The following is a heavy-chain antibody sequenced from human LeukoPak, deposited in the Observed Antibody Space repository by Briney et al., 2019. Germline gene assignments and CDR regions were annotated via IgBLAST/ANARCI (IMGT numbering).Heavy chain of an antibody. J-gene: IGHJ2*01. CDR1: GASISSGSYS. Sequence: PSETLSLTCAVSGASISSGSYSWSRIRQPPGKGLEWIGYISHSGNTYYNPSLKSRVTISVDKSKNQFSLKLTSVTVADTAVYYCARYSSTWPYWYFDLWGRGTLVTVSS. CDR2: ISHSGNT. CDR3: ARYSSTWPYWYFDL. D-gene: IGHD6-13*01. V-gene: IGHV4-30-2*01.